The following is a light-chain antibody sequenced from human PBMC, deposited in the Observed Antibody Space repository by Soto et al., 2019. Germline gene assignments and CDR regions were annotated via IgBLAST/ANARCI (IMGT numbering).Light chain of an antibody. J-gene: IGKJ1*01. CDR1: QSISTS. V-gene: IGKV1-39*01. Sequence: DIQMTQSPSSLSASVGDRVTITCRASQSISTSLHWYQHKPGKAPKVLIHAASILQSGVPARFSGSGSGADFTLTISSLQPEDFATYFCHQIRSAPQTFCQGTKVDIK. CDR2: AAS. CDR3: HQIRSAPQT.